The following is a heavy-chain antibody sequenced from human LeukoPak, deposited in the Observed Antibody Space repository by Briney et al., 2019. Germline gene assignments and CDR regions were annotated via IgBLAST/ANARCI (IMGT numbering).Heavy chain of an antibody. V-gene: IGHV3-30-3*01. CDR2: ISYDGSNK. Sequence: GGSLRLSCAASGFTFSSYAMHWVRQAPGKGLEWVAVISYDGSNKYYADSVKGRFTISRDNAKNSLYLQMNSLRAEDTAVYYCAGYDFWSGLNLGTWGQGTLVTVSS. D-gene: IGHD3-3*01. CDR3: AGYDFWSGLNLGT. CDR1: GFTFSSYA. J-gene: IGHJ5*02.